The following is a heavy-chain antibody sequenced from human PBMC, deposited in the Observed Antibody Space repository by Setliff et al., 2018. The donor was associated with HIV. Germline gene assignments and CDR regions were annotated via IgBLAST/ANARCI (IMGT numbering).Heavy chain of an antibody. CDR3: AKMAGRDGYDDAVDN. J-gene: IGHJ3*02. CDR2: IRLDGSDKT. D-gene: IGHD5-12*01. CDR1: GFTFRNYG. V-gene: IGHV3-30*02. Sequence: PGGSLRLSCAASGFTFRNYGMHWVRQAPGKGLEWVAFIRLDGSDKTYYADSVKGRFTISRDNSKNTLYLQMNSLRDEDTAVYYCAKMAGRDGYDDAVDNWGQGTMVTVSS.